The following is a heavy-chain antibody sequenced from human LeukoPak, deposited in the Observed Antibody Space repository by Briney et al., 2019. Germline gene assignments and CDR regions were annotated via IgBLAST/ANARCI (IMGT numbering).Heavy chain of an antibody. D-gene: IGHD1-14*01. V-gene: IGHV3-30-3*02. CDR3: AKYKGAALYYHYGLDV. Sequence: GGSLRLSCAASGFTFSTYAMHWVRQAPGKGLEWVAVISYDGSNKYYADSVKGRFTISRDNSENTLYLQMNSLRDEDTAVYYCAKYKGAALYYHYGLDVWGPGTTVIVSS. CDR1: GFTFSTYA. CDR2: ISYDGSNK. J-gene: IGHJ6*02.